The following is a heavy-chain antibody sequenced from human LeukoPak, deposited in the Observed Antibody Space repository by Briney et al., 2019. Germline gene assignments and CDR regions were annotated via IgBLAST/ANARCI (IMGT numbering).Heavy chain of an antibody. D-gene: IGHD3-16*02. CDR3: AIPGPSYRRFDH. Sequence: PGGSLRLSCAACGFTFSGYAMSWVRQAPVQGLKWVSAISTSGSSTYYADSVKGRFTISRDNSKNTLYLQMNSLRVEDTAVYYCAIPGPSYRRFDHWGQGTLVTVSS. J-gene: IGHJ4*02. CDR1: GFTFSGYA. V-gene: IGHV3-23*01. CDR2: ISTSGSST.